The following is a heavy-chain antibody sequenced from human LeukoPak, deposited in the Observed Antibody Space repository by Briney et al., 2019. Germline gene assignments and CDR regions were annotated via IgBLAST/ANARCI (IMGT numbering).Heavy chain of an antibody. Sequence: GGSLRLSCAASGFTFSSYAMSWVRQAPGKGLEWVSAISGSCGSTYYADSVKGRFTISRDNSKNTLYLQMNSLRAEDTAVYYCAKARGYYYDSSGYYSTVYYYYMDVWGKGTTVPVSS. D-gene: IGHD3-22*01. CDR3: AKARGYYYDSSGYYSTVYYYYMDV. J-gene: IGHJ6*03. CDR2: ISGSCGST. CDR1: GFTFSSYA. V-gene: IGHV3-23*01.